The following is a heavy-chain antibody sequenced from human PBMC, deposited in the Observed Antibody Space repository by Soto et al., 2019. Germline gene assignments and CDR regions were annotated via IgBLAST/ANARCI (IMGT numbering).Heavy chain of an antibody. CDR3: ARGGVILLMVYDGNLYDL. V-gene: IGHV4-30-2*01. D-gene: IGHD2-8*01. CDR1: GGSISSGGYS. CDR2: IYHSGST. J-gene: IGHJ1*01. Sequence: PSETLSLTCAVSGGSISSGGYSWSWIRQPPGKGLEWIGYIYHSGSTYYNPSLKSRVTISVDRSKNQFSLKLSSVTAADTAVYYCARGGVILLMVYDGNLYDLCGQRTLVPVSS.